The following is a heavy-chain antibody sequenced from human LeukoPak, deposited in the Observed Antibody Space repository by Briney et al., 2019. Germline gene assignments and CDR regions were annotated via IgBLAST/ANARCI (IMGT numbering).Heavy chain of an antibody. D-gene: IGHD4-11*01. V-gene: IGHV4-39*07. Sequence: PSETLSLTCTVSGGSISSSNYYWGWIRQPPGKGLEWIGSIYYIGNTYYNPSLKSQVTISADTSKNQFSLKLSSVTAADTAVYYCARVGVTTIAPIIDYWGQGTLVTVSS. J-gene: IGHJ4*02. CDR3: ARVGVTTIAPIIDY. CDR2: IYYIGNT. CDR1: GGSISSSNYY.